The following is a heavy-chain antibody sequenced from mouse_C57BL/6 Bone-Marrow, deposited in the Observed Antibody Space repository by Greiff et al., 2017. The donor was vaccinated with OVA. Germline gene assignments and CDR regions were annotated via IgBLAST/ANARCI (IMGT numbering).Heavy chain of an antibody. CDR2: ISNGGGST. CDR1: GFTFSDYY. CDR3: ASDTFDY. V-gene: IGHV5-12*01. J-gene: IGHJ2*01. Sequence: EVKLVESGGGLVQPGGSLKLSCAASGFTFSDYYMYWVRQTPEKRLEWVAYISNGGGSTYYPDTVKGRFTISRDNAKNTLYLQMGRLKSEDTAMYYCASDTFDYWGQGTTLTVSS.